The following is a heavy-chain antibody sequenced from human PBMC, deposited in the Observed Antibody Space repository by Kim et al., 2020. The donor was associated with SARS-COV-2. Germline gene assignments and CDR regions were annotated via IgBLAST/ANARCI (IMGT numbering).Heavy chain of an antibody. CDR3: AREREGYYDSSGYIGSAFAEYFQH. Sequence: SVKVSCKASGGTFSSYAISWVRQAPGQGLEWMGGIIPIFGTANYAQKFQGRVTITADESTSTAYMELSSLRSEDTAVYYCAREREGYYDSSGYIGSAFAEYFQHWGQGTLVTVSS. V-gene: IGHV1-69*13. CDR1: GGTFSSYA. J-gene: IGHJ1*01. D-gene: IGHD3-22*01. CDR2: IIPIFGTA.